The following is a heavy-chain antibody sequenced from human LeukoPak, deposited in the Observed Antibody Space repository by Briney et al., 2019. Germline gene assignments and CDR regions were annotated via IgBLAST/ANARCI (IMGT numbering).Heavy chain of an antibody. Sequence: GGSLRLSCVASGFTFSSYVMTWVRQAPGKGLEWVSYISSSGSTIYYADSVKGRFTISRDNAKNSLYLQMNSLRAEDTAVYYCARDGSSTVDYWGQGTLVTVSS. CDR2: ISSSGSTI. CDR1: GFTFSSYV. V-gene: IGHV3-48*04. J-gene: IGHJ4*02. CDR3: ARDGSSTVDY. D-gene: IGHD6-19*01.